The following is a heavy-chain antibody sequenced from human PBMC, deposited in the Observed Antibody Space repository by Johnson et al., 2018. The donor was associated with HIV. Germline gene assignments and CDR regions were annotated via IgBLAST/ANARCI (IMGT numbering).Heavy chain of an antibody. CDR1: GFTFSSYA. J-gene: IGHJ3*01. Sequence: QMLLVESGGGVVQPGRSLRLSCAASGFTFSSYAMHWVRQAPGQGLAWVAVISYDGSNQYYADSVKGRITISTDNSMNTLYLQMNSLRPEDTAVYYCASLGYTSGWIVSDDGFDVWGQGTLVTVSS. V-gene: IGHV3-30-3*01. D-gene: IGHD6-19*01. CDR2: ISYDGSNQ. CDR3: ASLGYTSGWIVSDDGFDV.